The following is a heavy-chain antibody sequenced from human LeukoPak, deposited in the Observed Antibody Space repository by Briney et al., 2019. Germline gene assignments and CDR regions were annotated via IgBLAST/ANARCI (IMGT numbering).Heavy chain of an antibody. CDR1: GGSFSGYY. V-gene: IGHV4-34*01. J-gene: IGHJ4*01. Sequence: SETLSLTCAVYGGSFSGYYWSWIRQPPGKGLEWIGEINHSGSTNYNPSLKSRVTISVDTSKNQFSLKLSSVTAADTAVYYCAKSGGYGLIGYWGQGALVTVSS. CDR2: INHSGST. D-gene: IGHD1-26*01. CDR3: AKSGGYGLIGY.